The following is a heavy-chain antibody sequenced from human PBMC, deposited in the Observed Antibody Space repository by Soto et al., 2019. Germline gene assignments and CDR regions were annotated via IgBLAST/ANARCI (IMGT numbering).Heavy chain of an antibody. CDR1: GFTFSSYG. J-gene: IGHJ6*02. CDR2: ISYDGSNK. Sequence: QVQLVESGGGVVQPGRSRRLSCAASGFTFSSYGMHWVRQAPGKGLEWVAVISYDGSNKYYADSVKGRFTISRDNSKNTLYLQMNSLRAEDTAVYYCAKDLPLYYYGSGSYPPGYGMDVWGQGTTVTVSS. D-gene: IGHD3-10*01. V-gene: IGHV3-30*18. CDR3: AKDLPLYYYGSGSYPPGYGMDV.